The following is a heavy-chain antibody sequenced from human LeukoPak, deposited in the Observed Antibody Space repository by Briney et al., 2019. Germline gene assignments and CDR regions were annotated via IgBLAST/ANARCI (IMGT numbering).Heavy chain of an antibody. Sequence: SETVSLTCTVSGSSISNYYWTWIRQPAGKGLEWIGRIYTSGGTNYNPSLKTRVTMSVDTSKNQVSLKLSAVTAADTAMYYCARAAEYSSGWYLFDYWGQGILVTVSA. D-gene: IGHD6-19*01. CDR2: IYTSGGT. V-gene: IGHV4-4*07. CDR3: ARAAEYSSGWYLFDY. CDR1: GSSISNYY. J-gene: IGHJ4*02.